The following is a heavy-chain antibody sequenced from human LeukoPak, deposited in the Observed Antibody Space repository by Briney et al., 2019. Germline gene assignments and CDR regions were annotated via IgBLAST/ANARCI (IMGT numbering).Heavy chain of an antibody. CDR3: ARDPVWTVTIAC. J-gene: IGHJ4*02. CDR1: GFTFSSYS. CDR2: ISSSSSYI. V-gene: IGHV3-21*01. Sequence: PGGSLRLSCAASGFTFSSYSMNWVRQAPGKGLEWVSSISSSSSYIYYADSVKGRFTISRDNAKNSLYLQMNSLRAEDTAVYYCARDPVWTVTIACWGQGTLVTVSS. D-gene: IGHD4-11*01.